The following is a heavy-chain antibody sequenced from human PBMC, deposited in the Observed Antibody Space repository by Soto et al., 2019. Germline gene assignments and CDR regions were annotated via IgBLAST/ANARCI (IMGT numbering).Heavy chain of an antibody. J-gene: IGHJ4*02. CDR2: IYYSGST. V-gene: IGHV4-59*01. D-gene: IGHD2-2*01. CDR1: GGSISSYY. Sequence: SETLCLTCTVSGGSISSYYWSWIRQPPGKGLEWIGYIYYSGSTNYNPSLKSRVTISVDTSKNQFSLKLSSVTAADTAVYYCARGLQAAFDYWGQGTLVTVS. CDR3: ARGLQAAFDY.